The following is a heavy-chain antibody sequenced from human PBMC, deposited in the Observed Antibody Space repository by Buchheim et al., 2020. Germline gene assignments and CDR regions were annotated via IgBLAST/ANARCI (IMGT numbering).Heavy chain of an antibody. D-gene: IGHD3-10*01. CDR2: ISGSGGST. CDR3: AKHESRLLWFGELLRNDY. CDR1: GFTFSSYA. Sequence: DVQLVESGGGLVQPGGSLRLSCAASGFTFSSYAMSWVRQAPGKGLEWVSAISGSGGSTYYADSVKGRFTISRANSKNTLYLQMNSLRAEDTAVYYCAKHESRLLWFGELLRNDYWGQGTL. J-gene: IGHJ4*02. V-gene: IGHV3-23*04.